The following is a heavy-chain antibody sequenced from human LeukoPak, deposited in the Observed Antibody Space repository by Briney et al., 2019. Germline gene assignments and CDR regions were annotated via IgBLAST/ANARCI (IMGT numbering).Heavy chain of an antibody. CDR1: GYTFTTYP. V-gene: IGHV7-4-1*02. J-gene: IGHJ4*02. CDR3: ARDHIFDY. Sequence: ASVKVSCKASGYTFTTYPMNWVRQAPGQGLEWMRWINTNTGNPTYAQGFTGRFVFSLDTSVSTAYLQISSLETEDTAVYYCARDHIFDYWGQGTLVTVSS. CDR2: INTNTGNP.